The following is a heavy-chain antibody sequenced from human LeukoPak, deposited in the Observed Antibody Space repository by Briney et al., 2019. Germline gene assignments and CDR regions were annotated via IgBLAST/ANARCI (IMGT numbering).Heavy chain of an antibody. CDR2: IYYSGST. V-gene: IGHV4-59*01. J-gene: IGHJ4*02. CDR3: ARGGRAFEWELLIYFDY. Sequence: PSETLSLTCTVSGGSISSYYWSWIRQPPGKGLEWIGYIYYSGSTNYNPSLKSRVTISVDTSKNQFSLKLSSVTAADTAVYFCARGGRAFEWELLIYFDYWGQGTLVTVSS. D-gene: IGHD1-26*01. CDR1: GGSISSYY.